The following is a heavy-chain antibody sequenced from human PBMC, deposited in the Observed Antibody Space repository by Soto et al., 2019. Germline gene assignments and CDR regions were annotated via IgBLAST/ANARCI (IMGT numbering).Heavy chain of an antibody. V-gene: IGHV1-69*19. CDR2: ISPMFGAA. D-gene: IGHD3-10*01. CDR3: AREVQVHTPAFVY. J-gene: IGHJ4*02. CDR1: AGTFNTYA. Sequence: QVQVVQSGAEMKKPGSSVKVSCQSSAGTFNTYAMNWVRQAPGQGPEWMGDISPMFGAANYAPKFQGRVTITADESTGTSYMQLCSLTSEDTALYFCAREVQVHTPAFVYWGQGTLVTVSS.